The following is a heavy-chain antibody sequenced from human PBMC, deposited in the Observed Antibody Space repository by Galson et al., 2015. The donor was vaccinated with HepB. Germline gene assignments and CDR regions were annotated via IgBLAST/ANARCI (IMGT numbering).Heavy chain of an antibody. Sequence: SLRLSCAASGFTFSSYGMHWVRQAPGKGLEWVAVISYDGSNKYYADSVKGRFTISRDNSKNTLYLQMNSLRAEDTAVYYCAKDPRLECSGGSCYSSADNWFDPWGQGTLVTVSS. V-gene: IGHV3-30*18. CDR3: AKDPRLECSGGSCYSSADNWFDP. D-gene: IGHD2-15*01. J-gene: IGHJ5*02. CDR1: GFTFSSYG. CDR2: ISYDGSNK.